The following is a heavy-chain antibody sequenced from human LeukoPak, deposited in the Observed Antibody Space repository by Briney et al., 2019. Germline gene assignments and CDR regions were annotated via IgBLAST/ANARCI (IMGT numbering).Heavy chain of an antibody. V-gene: IGHV3-23*01. Sequence: GGSLRLSCAASGFTFSSYAMSWVRQAPGKGLEWVSAISGSGGSTYYADSVKGRFTISRDNSKNTLYLQMNSLRAEDTAVYYCARDANSGRVPHWYFDLWGRGTLVTVSS. CDR1: GFTFSSYA. CDR2: ISGSGGST. CDR3: ARDANSGRVPHWYFDL. D-gene: IGHD5-12*01. J-gene: IGHJ2*01.